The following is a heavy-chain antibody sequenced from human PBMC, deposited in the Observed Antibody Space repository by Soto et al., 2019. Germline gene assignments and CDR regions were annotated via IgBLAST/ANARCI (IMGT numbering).Heavy chain of an antibody. CDR3: ARYRVQLEREVYYYYYGMDV. D-gene: IGHD1-1*01. V-gene: IGHV4-4*02. CDR2: IYHSGST. CDR1: GGSISSSNW. Sequence: PSETLSLTCAVSGGSISSSNWWSWVRQPPGKGLEWIGEIYHSGSTNYNPSLKSRVTISVDKSKNQFSLKLSSVIAADTAVYYCARYRVQLEREVYYYYYGMDVWGQGTTVTVSS. J-gene: IGHJ6*02.